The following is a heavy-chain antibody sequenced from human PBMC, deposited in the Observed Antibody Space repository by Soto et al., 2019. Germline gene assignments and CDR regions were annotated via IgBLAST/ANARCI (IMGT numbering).Heavy chain of an antibody. J-gene: IGHJ6*03. CDR2: ISSSSSTI. CDR3: ARITGYGDYHYGKYYYYYYMDV. D-gene: IGHD4-17*01. Sequence: GGSLRLSCAASGFTFSSYSMNWVRQAPGKGLEWVSYISSSSSTIYYADSVKGRFTISRDNAKNSLYLQMNSLRAEDTAVYYCARITGYGDYHYGKYYYYYYMDVWGKGTTVTVSS. CDR1: GFTFSSYS. V-gene: IGHV3-48*01.